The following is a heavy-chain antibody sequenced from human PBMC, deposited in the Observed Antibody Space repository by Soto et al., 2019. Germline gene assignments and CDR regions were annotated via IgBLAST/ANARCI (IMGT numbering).Heavy chain of an antibody. CDR3: AILPDGSGSSPPGFDY. Sequence: QVQLVQSGAEVKKPGSSVKVSCKASGGTFSSYAISWVRQAPGQGLEWMGGIIPIFGTANYTQKFQGRVTITADESTSTAYMELSSLRSEDTAVYYCAILPDGSGSSPPGFDYWGQGTLVTVSS. CDR2: IIPIFGTA. V-gene: IGHV1-69*01. D-gene: IGHD3-10*01. CDR1: GGTFSSYA. J-gene: IGHJ4*02.